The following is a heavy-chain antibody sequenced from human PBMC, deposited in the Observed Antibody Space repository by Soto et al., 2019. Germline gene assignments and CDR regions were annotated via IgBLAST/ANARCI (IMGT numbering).Heavy chain of an antibody. CDR2: IYSGGST. CDR3: AREVHMGNYYGSGSHLNWFDP. CDR1: GFTVSSNY. V-gene: IGHV3-53*01. J-gene: IGHJ5*02. Sequence: GGSLRLSCAASGFTVSSNYMSWVRQAPGKGLEWVSVIYSGGSTYYADSVKGRFTISRDNSKNTLYLQMNSLRAEDTAVYYCAREVHMGNYYGSGSHLNWFDPWGQGTLVTVSS. D-gene: IGHD3-10*01.